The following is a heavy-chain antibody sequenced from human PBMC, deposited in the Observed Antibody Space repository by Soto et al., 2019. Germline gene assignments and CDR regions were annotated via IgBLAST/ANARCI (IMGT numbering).Heavy chain of an antibody. D-gene: IGHD6-19*01. CDR3: ARSFRQWMVDS. Sequence: QVQLVESGGGVVQPGRSLRLSCAASGFTFSSYDMHWVRQAPGKGLEWVAIIWYDGSNKYYADSVKGRFTISRDNSKNTLYLEVNSLRADDTAVSYCARSFRQWMVDSWGQGALVTVSS. J-gene: IGHJ4*02. V-gene: IGHV3-33*01. CDR1: GFTFSSYD. CDR2: IWYDGSNK.